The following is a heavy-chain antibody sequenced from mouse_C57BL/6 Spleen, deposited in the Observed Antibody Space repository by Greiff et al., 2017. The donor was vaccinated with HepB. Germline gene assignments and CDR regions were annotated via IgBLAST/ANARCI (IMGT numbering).Heavy chain of an antibody. CDR3: TREFITTVVVSYYFDY. D-gene: IGHD1-1*01. J-gene: IGHJ2*01. V-gene: IGHV1-15*01. CDR1: GYTFTDYE. Sequence: QVHVKQSGAELVRPGASVTLSCKASGYTFTDYEMHWVKQTPVHGLEWIGAIDPETGGTAYNQKFKGKAILTADKSYSTAYMELRSLTSEDSAVYYCTREFITTVVVSYYFDYWGQGTTLTVSS. CDR2: IDPETGGT.